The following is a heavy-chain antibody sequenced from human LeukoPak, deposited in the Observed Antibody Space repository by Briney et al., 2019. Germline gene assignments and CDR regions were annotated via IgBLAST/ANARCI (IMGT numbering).Heavy chain of an antibody. D-gene: IGHD2-2*01. CDR1: GYSFTSYW. V-gene: IGHV5-51*01. CDR3: ARRRPYCSSTSCHEGPFDY. CDR2: IDPGDSDT. J-gene: IGHJ4*02. Sequence: GESLKISCKGSGYSFTSYWIGCVRQMPGKGLEWMGIIDPGDSDTRYSPSFQGQVTISADKSISTAYLQWSSLKASDTAMYYCARRRPYCSSTSCHEGPFDYWGQGTLVTVSS.